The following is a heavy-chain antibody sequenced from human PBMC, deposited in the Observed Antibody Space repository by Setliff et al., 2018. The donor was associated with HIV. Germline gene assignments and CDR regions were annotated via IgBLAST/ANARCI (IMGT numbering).Heavy chain of an antibody. V-gene: IGHV3-23*01. J-gene: IGHJ3*01. D-gene: IGHD3-22*01. CDR2: ISAAGGGT. CDR3: AKLDYYDYSGSWARKVAIDF. CDR1: GSTFSRNA. Sequence: PGGSLRLSCAVSGSTFSRNAMSWVRQAPGKGLEWVSGISAAGGGTYYADSVKGRFTISRDNSKNTVYLQMNSLRAEDMAIYYCAKLDYYDYSGSWARKVAIDFWGRGTMVTVSS.